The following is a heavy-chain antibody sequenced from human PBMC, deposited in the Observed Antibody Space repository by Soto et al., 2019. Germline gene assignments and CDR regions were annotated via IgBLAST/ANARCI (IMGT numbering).Heavy chain of an antibody. D-gene: IGHD1-20*01. J-gene: IGHJ4*02. Sequence: SETLSLTCTVSSGSISVTNVFWGWVRQPPGKGLEWIGNVDYSGTAYFSPSLATRVTFHVDTSKNQFSLTLYSVTAADTAVYYCARITGRHPDYWGQGILVTVSS. V-gene: IGHV4-39*01. CDR1: SGSISVTNVF. CDR3: ARITGRHPDY. CDR2: VDYSGTA.